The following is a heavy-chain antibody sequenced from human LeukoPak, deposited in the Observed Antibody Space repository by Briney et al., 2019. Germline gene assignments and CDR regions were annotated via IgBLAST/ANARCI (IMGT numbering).Heavy chain of an antibody. CDR2: ISGSGGST. CDR3: GRSAVAVTIVAFDI. J-gene: IGHJ3*02. V-gene: IGHV3-23*01. CDR1: GFTFSTYA. D-gene: IGHD3-22*01. Sequence: PGGSLTLSCAASGFTFSTYAMIWLRQAPGKGLEWVSAISGSGGSTYYADSVKGRFTISRDNSKNTLYLQMNSLRAEDTAVYYCGRSAVAVTIVAFDIWGQGTMVTVSS.